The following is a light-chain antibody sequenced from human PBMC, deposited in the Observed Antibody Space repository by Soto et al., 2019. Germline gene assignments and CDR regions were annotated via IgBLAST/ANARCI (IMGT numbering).Light chain of an antibody. Sequence: EIVMTQSPATLSVSPGERTTLSCRASQSVSRILAWYQQKPGQAPRLLIYGASTRATGIPDRFSGSGSGTDFSLTIRGLKPEDFAVYYCQQYRMSPNTFGQGTRLEIK. J-gene: IGKJ5*01. CDR3: QQYRMSPNT. V-gene: IGKV3D-15*02. CDR1: QSVSRI. CDR2: GAS.